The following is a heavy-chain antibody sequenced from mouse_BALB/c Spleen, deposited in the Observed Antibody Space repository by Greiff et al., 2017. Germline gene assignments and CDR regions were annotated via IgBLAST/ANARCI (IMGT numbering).Heavy chain of an antibody. CDR1: GYTFTSYW. V-gene: IGHV1S22*01. D-gene: IGHD1-1*02. CDR3: TRNYGI. CDR2: IYPGSGST. J-gene: IGHJ1*01. Sequence: LQQPGSELVRPGASVKLSCKASGYTFTSYWMHWVKQRHGQGLEWIGNIYPGSGSTNYDEKFKSKGTLTVDTSSSTAYMHLSSLTSEDSAVYYCTRNYGIWGAGTTVTVSS.